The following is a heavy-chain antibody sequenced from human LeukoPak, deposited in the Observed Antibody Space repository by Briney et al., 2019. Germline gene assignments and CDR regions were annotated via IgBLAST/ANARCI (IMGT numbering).Heavy chain of an antibody. J-gene: IGHJ5*02. CDR1: GGSISSSDYY. CDR2: IYYGGST. CDR3: ARALGYCSGGSCTRGYNWFDP. V-gene: IGHV4-39*01. Sequence: SETLSLTCTVSGGSISSSDYYWGWIRQPPGKGLEWIGRIYYGGSTYYNPSLKSRVTISVDTSMNQFSLKLSFVTTADTAVYYCARALGYCSGGSCTRGYNWFDPWGQGTLVTVSS. D-gene: IGHD2-15*01.